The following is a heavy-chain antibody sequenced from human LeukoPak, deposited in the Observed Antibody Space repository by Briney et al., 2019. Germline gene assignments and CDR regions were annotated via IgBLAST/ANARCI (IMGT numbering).Heavy chain of an antibody. Sequence: PGGSLRLSCAASGLTFSSYSMNWVRQAPGKGLEWVSSISSSSSYIYYADSVKGRFTISRDNAKNSLYLQMNSLRAEDTAVYYCARLIPWELNVGHFDYWGQGTLVTVSS. CDR1: GLTFSSYS. CDR2: ISSSSSYI. CDR3: ARLIPWELNVGHFDY. J-gene: IGHJ4*02. D-gene: IGHD1-26*01. V-gene: IGHV3-21*01.